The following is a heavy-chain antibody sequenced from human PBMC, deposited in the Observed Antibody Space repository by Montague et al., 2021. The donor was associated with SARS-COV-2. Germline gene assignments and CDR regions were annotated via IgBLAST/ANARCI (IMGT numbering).Heavy chain of an antibody. Sequence: ETLSLTCTVSGGSISSYYWSWIRRPPGKGLEWIGYIYYSGSTNYNPSLKSRVTISVDTSKNQFSLKLSSVTAADTAVYYCARRSLGYCSGGSCYSAFDPWGQGTLVTVSS. J-gene: IGHJ5*02. CDR2: IYYSGST. D-gene: IGHD2-15*01. CDR3: ARRSLGYCSGGSCYSAFDP. V-gene: IGHV4-59*01. CDR1: GGSISSYY.